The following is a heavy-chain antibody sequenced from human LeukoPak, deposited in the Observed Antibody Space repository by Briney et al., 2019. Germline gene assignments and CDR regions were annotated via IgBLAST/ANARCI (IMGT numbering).Heavy chain of an antibody. Sequence: AGRSLRLSCAASGFTFSSYGMHWVRQAPGKGLEWVAVIWYDGSNKYYADSVKGRFTISRDNSKNTLYLQMNSLRAEDTAVYYCARAPSPIAAAGTGGWFDPWGQGTLVTVSS. CDR1: GFTFSSYG. V-gene: IGHV3-33*01. CDR3: ARAPSPIAAAGTGGWFDP. D-gene: IGHD6-13*01. CDR2: IWYDGSNK. J-gene: IGHJ5*02.